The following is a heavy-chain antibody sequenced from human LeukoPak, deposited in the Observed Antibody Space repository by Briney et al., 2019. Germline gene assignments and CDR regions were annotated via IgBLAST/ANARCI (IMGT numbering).Heavy chain of an antibody. CDR3: VRGGSSSGYDY. V-gene: IGHV1-18*04. D-gene: IGHD5-18*01. CDR1: GYTFTGYY. CDR2: ISTYNGNT. J-gene: IGHJ4*02. Sequence: ASVKVSCKASGYTFTGYYMHWVRQAPGQGLEWMGWISTYNGNTNYAQKFQGRVTVTTDTSTSTAYMELRSLTSDDTAVYYCVRGGSSSGYDYWGQGTLVTVSS.